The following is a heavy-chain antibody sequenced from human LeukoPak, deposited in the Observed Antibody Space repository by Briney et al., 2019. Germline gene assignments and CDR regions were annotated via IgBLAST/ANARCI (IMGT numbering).Heavy chain of an antibody. D-gene: IGHD3-22*01. CDR3: ARDQGGSGYYSYYYYMDV. CDR1: GGSISSSSYY. Sequence: SETLSLTCTVSGGSISSSSYYWGWVRQPPGKGLEWIGSIYYSGSTCYNPSLKSRVTISVDTSKNQFSLKLSSVTAADTAVYYCARDQGGSGYYSYYYYMDVWGKGTTVTVSS. J-gene: IGHJ6*03. CDR2: IYYSGST. V-gene: IGHV4-39*07.